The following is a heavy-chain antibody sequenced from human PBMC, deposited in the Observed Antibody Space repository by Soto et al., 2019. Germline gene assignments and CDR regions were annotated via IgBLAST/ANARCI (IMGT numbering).Heavy chain of an antibody. CDR1: GFTFSSYA. V-gene: IGHV3-23*01. J-gene: IGHJ3*02. CDR3: AKDQWFDDGRGGGAFDI. D-gene: IGHD3-22*01. Sequence: GGSLRLSCAASGFTFSSYAMSWVRQAPGKGLEWVSAISGSGGSTYYADSVKGRFTISRDNSKNTLYLQMNSLRAEDTAVYYCAKDQWFDDGRGGGAFDIWGQGTMVTVSS. CDR2: ISGSGGST.